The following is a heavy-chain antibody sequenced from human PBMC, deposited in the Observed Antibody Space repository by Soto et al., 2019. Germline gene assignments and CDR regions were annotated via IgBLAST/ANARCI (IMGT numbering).Heavy chain of an antibody. V-gene: IGHV3-23*01. CDR3: AKSPTSIPAYFDY. Sequence: GGSLRLSCAASGFTFSSYAMSWVRQAPGKGLEWVSAVSGSGGSTYYADSVKGRFTISRDNSKNTLYLQMNSLRAEDTAVYYCAKSPTSIPAYFDYWGQGTLVTVSS. D-gene: IGHD1-26*01. J-gene: IGHJ4*02. CDR1: GFTFSSYA. CDR2: VSGSGGST.